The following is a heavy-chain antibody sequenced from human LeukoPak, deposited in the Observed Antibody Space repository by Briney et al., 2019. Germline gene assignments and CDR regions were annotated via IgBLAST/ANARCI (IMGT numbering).Heavy chain of an antibody. Sequence: SETLSLTCAVYGGSFSGYYWSWIRQPPGKGLEWIGEINHSGSTNYNPSLKSRVTISVDTSKNQFSLKLSSVTAADTAVHYCASSTKGGYDSGWFDPWGQGTLVTVSS. CDR3: ASSTKGGYDSGWFDP. CDR2: INHSGST. D-gene: IGHD5-12*01. V-gene: IGHV4-34*01. CDR1: GGSFSGYY. J-gene: IGHJ5*02.